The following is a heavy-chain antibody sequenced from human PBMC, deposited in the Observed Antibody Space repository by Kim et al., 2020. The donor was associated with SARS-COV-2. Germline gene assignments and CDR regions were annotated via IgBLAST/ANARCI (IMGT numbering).Heavy chain of an antibody. V-gene: IGHV5-51*01. D-gene: IGHD6-13*01. Sequence: GESLKISCKGSGYSFTSYWIGWVRQMPGKGLEWMGIIYPGDSDTRYSPSFQGQVTISADKSISTAYLQWSSLKASDTAMYYCALSSWYQEWAYYFDYWGQGTLVTVSS. CDR1: GYSFTSYW. CDR3: ALSSWYQEWAYYFDY. J-gene: IGHJ4*02. CDR2: IYPGDSDT.